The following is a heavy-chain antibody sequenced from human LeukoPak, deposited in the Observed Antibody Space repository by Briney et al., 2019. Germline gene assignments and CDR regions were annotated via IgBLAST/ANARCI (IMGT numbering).Heavy chain of an antibody. CDR2: IVVTGGVT. V-gene: IGHV3-23*01. J-gene: IGHJ4*02. D-gene: IGHD3-10*01. CDR1: GFTFRNFA. Sequence: PGGSLRLSCAASGFTFRNFAMSWVRQASGKGLEWVSTIVVTGGVTYYADSATGQFTISRDNSKNILYLHLNSLRVEDTAVYYCAKDDGGEYHLFDSWGQGTLVTVSS. CDR3: AKDDGGEYHLFDS.